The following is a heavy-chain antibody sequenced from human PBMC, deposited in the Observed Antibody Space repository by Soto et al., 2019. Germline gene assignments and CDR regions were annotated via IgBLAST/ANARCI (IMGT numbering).Heavy chain of an antibody. CDR2: ISGSGGST. J-gene: IGHJ4*02. V-gene: IGHV3-23*01. CDR3: ARDLCGGDCYSVDY. CDR1: GFTFSSYA. D-gene: IGHD2-21*02. Sequence: EVQLLESGGGLVQPGGSLRLSCAASGFTFSSYAMSWVRQDPGKGLEWVSSISGSGGSTYYADSVTGRFTISRDNSKNPLNLQMNSLRAEDTAVYYCARDLCGGDCYSVDYWGQGTLVTVSS.